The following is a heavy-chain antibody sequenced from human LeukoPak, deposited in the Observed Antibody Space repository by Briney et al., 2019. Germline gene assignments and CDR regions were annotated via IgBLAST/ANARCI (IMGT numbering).Heavy chain of an antibody. Sequence: GGSLRLSCSASGFTFSTYGMHWVRQAPRKGLEYVSAISSNGGSTYYADSVKGRFTISRDNSKNTLYLQMNSLRAEDTAVYYCAIYDSSGYYNYWGQGALVTVSS. D-gene: IGHD3-22*01. CDR3: AIYDSSGYYNY. CDR1: GFTFSTYG. J-gene: IGHJ4*02. V-gene: IGHV3-64*04. CDR2: ISSNGGST.